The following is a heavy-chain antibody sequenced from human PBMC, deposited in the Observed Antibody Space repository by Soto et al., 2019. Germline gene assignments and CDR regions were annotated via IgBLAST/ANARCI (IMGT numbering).Heavy chain of an antibody. CDR2: IDPSDSYT. CDR1: GYSFTSYW. CDR3: ARDYDFWSGYPTTTYYYYYGMDV. V-gene: IGHV5-10-1*01. Sequence: GESLKISCKGSGYSFTSYWISWVRQMPGNGLERMGRIDPSDSYTNYSPSFQGHVTISADKSISTAYLQWSSLKASDTAMYYCARDYDFWSGYPTTTYYYYYGMDVWGQGTTVTVSS. D-gene: IGHD3-3*01. J-gene: IGHJ6*02.